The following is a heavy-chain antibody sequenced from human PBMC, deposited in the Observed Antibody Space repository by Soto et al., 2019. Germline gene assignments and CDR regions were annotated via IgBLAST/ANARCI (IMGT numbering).Heavy chain of an antibody. CDR1: GFTFGSYW. J-gene: IGHJ6*02. V-gene: IGHV3-74*01. Sequence: EVQLVESGGGLVQPGGSLRVSCAASGFTFGSYWMNWVRQAPGKGLVWVSRIDSDGSSTTYADSVQGRFTTSRDNAKNTLYLQMSRLRVEDTAVYYCARGRPYGMDVWGQGTTVTVSS. CDR3: ARGRPYGMDV. CDR2: IDSDGSST.